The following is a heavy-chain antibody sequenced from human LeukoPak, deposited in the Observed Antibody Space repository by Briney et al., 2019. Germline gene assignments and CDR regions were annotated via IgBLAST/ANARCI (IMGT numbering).Heavy chain of an antibody. Sequence: GGSLRLSCAASGFTFSTYWMTWVRQAPGKGLEWVANINQDGSEKFYVDSVEGRFTISRDNAKHSLYLQMNILRGEDTAVYYCARAGSARSRDYWGQGTLVIVSS. J-gene: IGHJ4*02. V-gene: IGHV3-7*05. D-gene: IGHD6-19*01. CDR3: ARAGSARSRDY. CDR1: GFTFSTYW. CDR2: INQDGSEK.